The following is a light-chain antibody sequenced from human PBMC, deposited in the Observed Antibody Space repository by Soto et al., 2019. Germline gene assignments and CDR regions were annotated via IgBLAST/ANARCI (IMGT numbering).Light chain of an antibody. CDR2: EVS. Sequence: QSALTQPPSASGSPGQSVTISCTGTSSDVGGYNYVSWYQQHPGKAPKLMIYEVSKRPSGVPDRFSGSKSGNTASLTVSGLQAEEEVDYYCSSYAGSNNLVFGKGTRFTVL. CDR3: SSYAGSNNLV. CDR1: SSDVGGYNY. J-gene: IGLJ1*01. V-gene: IGLV2-8*01.